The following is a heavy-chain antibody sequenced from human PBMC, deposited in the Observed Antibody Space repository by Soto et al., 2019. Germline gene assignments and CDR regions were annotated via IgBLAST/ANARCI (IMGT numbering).Heavy chain of an antibody. CDR2: IKSKTDGGTA. Sequence: GGSLRLSCVASGFNLSHPWMTWVRQAAGKGLDWVGRIKSKTDGGTADYAAPVKGRATISRDDSKNTVYLQMNSLKTEDTAVYYCTTGIYYDILTGYHNVAYWGQGALVTVSS. CDR1: GFNLSHPW. D-gene: IGHD3-9*01. J-gene: IGHJ4*02. V-gene: IGHV3-15*01. CDR3: TTGIYYDILTGYHNVAY.